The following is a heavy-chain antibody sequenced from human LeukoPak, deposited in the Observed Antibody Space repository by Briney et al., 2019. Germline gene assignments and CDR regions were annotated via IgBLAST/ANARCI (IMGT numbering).Heavy chain of an antibody. CDR1: GFTFSSFW. J-gene: IGHJ4*02. CDR3: TRQTERDAYNRY. V-gene: IGHV3-7*03. D-gene: IGHD5-24*01. Sequence: GGSLRFSCVASGFTFSSFWMSWVRQTPGKGLEWVANTRQDGSVQNYVDSVKGRFTISRDNAKNSVYLQLNSLRAEDTAVYYCTRQTERDAYNRYWGQGTLVTVSS. CDR2: TRQDGSVQ.